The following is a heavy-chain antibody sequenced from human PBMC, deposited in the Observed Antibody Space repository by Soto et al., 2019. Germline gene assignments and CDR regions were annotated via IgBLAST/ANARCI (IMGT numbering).Heavy chain of an antibody. J-gene: IGHJ5*02. CDR3: ATLQYSGSYSSWFDP. CDR2: IYYSGST. V-gene: IGHV4-59*08. CDR1: GGSISSYY. D-gene: IGHD1-26*01. Sequence: SETLSLTCTVSGGSISSYYWSWIRQPPGKGLEWIGYIYYSGSTNYNPSLKSRVTISVDTSKNQFSLKLSSVTAADTAVYYCATLQYSGSYSSWFDPWGQGTLVTVSS.